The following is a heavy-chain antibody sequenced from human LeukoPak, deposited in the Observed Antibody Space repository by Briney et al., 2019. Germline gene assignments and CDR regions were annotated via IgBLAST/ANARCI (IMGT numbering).Heavy chain of an antibody. V-gene: IGHV4-31*11. CDR2: IYYSGST. CDR3: ARSGSYGGHFDY. D-gene: IGHD1-26*01. J-gene: IGHJ4*02. Sequence: SETLSLTCAVYGGSFSGYYWSWIRQHPGKGLEWIGYIYYSGSTYYNPSLKSRVTISVDTSKNQFSLKLSSVTAADTAVYYCARSGSYGGHFDYRGQGTLVTVSS. CDR1: GGSFSGYY.